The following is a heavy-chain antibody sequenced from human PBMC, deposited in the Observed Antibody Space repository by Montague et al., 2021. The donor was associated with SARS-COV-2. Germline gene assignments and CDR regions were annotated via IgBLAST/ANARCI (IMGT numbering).Heavy chain of an antibody. D-gene: IGHD4-11*01. CDR2: TYYRSKWYN. J-gene: IGHJ4*02. Sequence: CAISGDSVSSNIATWNWIRQSPSGGLEWLGRTYYRSKWYNDYAESVKSRITIDPDTSKHQFSLHLNSVTPEDTAVYHCARISVGSKYYFDFWGQGTLVTVSS. CDR3: ARISVGSKYYFDF. CDR1: GDSVSSNIAT. V-gene: IGHV6-1*01.